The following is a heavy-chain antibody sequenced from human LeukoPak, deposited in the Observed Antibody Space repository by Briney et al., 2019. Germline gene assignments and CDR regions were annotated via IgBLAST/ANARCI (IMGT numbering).Heavy chain of an antibody. CDR3: AKDADIQYSSSWYGFDY. CDR1: GFTFSSYA. CDR2: ISGSGGST. J-gene: IGHJ4*02. V-gene: IGHV3-23*01. D-gene: IGHD6-13*01. Sequence: PGGSLRLSCAASGFTFSSYAMSWVRQAPGKGLEWVSAISGSGGSTYYADSVKGRFTISRDNSKNTLYLQMNSLRAEDTAVYYCAKDADIQYSSSWYGFDYWGQGTLVTVSS.